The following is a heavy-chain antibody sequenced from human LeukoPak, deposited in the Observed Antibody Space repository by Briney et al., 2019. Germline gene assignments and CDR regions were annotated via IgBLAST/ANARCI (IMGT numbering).Heavy chain of an antibody. CDR3: ARGLIVATMGIDY. D-gene: IGHD5-12*01. CDR1: GFTFSSYG. Sequence: QPGGSLRLSCAASGFTFSSYGMHWVRQAPGKGLEWVAVIWYDGSNKYYADSVKGRFTISRDNSKNTLYLQMNSLRAEDTAVYYCARGLIVATMGIDYWGQGTLVTVSS. V-gene: IGHV3-33*08. CDR2: IWYDGSNK. J-gene: IGHJ4*02.